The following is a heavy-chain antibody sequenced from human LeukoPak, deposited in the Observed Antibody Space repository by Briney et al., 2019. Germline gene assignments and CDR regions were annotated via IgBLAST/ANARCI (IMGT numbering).Heavy chain of an antibody. V-gene: IGHV3-7*03. CDR3: ARSIPYGTTWYGRSDY. CDR1: GFPFSSYS. J-gene: IGHJ4*02. CDR2: IKPDGTTK. D-gene: IGHD6-13*01. Sequence: QAGGSLRLSCAASGFPFSSYSMTWGRQAPGKGLEWVANIKPDGTTKFYVDSVKGRFTISRDNALNSLYLQMNSLRAEDTAIYYCARSIPYGTTWYGRSDYWGQGTLVTVSS.